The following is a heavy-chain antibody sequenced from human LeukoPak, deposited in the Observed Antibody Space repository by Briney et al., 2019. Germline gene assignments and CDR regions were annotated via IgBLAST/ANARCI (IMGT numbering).Heavy chain of an antibody. CDR2: IKQDGSEK. CDR3: ARLPTLNNQLVHTSWDAFDI. Sequence: TGGSLRLXCAASGFSFNTFWMSWVRQAPGKGLEWVANIKQDGSEKYYVDSVKGRFTISRDNAKSSLYLQMSSLRAEDTAVYYCARLPTLNNQLVHTSWDAFDIWGRGTMVTVSS. V-gene: IGHV3-7*01. CDR1: GFSFNTFW. D-gene: IGHD2-2*01. J-gene: IGHJ3*02.